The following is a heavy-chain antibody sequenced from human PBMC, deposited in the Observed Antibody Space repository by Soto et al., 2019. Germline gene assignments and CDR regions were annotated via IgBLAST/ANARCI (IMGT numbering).Heavy chain of an antibody. D-gene: IGHD4-17*01. CDR3: ARRYGSAFDI. V-gene: IGHV4-59*01. CDR1: GGSISSYY. Sequence: QVQLQESGPGRVKPSETLSLTCTVSGGSISSYYWSWIRQPPGKGLEWIGYIFYSGSTNYKPSLKSRVTISVDTSKNQFSLKLSSVTAADTAVYYCARRYGSAFDIWGHGTRVTVSS. J-gene: IGHJ3*02. CDR2: IFYSGST.